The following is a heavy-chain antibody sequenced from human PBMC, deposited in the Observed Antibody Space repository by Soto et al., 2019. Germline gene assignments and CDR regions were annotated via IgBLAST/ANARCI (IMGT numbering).Heavy chain of an antibody. Sequence: QVQLQESGPGLVKPSGTLSLTCGVSGGSISSSNWWSWVRQPPGKGLEWIWEIHHSGISKYNPSLQSRLTISLDKSKNHFSLQLTSVTAADTAVYYCARACLNGICYTQGLDLWGQGTLVLVSS. CDR2: IHHSGIS. D-gene: IGHD2-8*01. V-gene: IGHV4-4*02. CDR1: GGSISSSNW. CDR3: ARACLNGICYTQGLDL. J-gene: IGHJ4*02.